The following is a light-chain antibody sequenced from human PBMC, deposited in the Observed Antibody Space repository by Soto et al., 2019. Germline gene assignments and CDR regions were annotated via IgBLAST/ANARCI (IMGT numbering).Light chain of an antibody. Sequence: DTQLTQSPSFLSASVVDRVTITCLASQGISSYLAWYQQKPGKAPKLLIYAASTLQSGVPSRFSGSGSGTEFTLTISSLQPEDFVTYYCQQLNSYPITFGQGTRLEI. CDR1: QGISSY. CDR3: QQLNSYPIT. CDR2: AAS. V-gene: IGKV1-9*01. J-gene: IGKJ5*01.